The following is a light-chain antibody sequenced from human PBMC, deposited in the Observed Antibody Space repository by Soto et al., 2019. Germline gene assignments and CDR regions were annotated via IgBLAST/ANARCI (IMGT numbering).Light chain of an antibody. Sequence: AIPMTQSPSSLSASVGDRVTITCRASQGIRNELGWYQQRPGEAPKLLIYGTSNLQSEVPSRFSGSGSGTDFTLTISSLQPEDFATYYCLQDYSYPRTFGQGTKVEI. J-gene: IGKJ1*01. CDR3: LQDYSYPRT. CDR2: GTS. V-gene: IGKV1-6*01. CDR1: QGIRNE.